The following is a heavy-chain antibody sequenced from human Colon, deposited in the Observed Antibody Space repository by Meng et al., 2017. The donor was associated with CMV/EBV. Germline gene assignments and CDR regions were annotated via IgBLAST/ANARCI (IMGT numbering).Heavy chain of an antibody. CDR2: IRSNTYGGTT. Sequence: GESLKISCAASGFTFSSYSMNWVRQAPGKGLEWVGFIRSNTYGGTTKYAASVKGRFTISRDDSKSIAYLQMSSLKTEDTAVYYCCRGEAYGMDVWGLGTTVTVSS. V-gene: IGHV3-49*04. CDR1: GFTFSSYS. J-gene: IGHJ6*02. CDR3: CRGEAYGMDV.